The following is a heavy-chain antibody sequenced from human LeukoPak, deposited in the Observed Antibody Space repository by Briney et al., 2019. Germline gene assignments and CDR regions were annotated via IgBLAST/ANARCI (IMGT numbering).Heavy chain of an antibody. CDR1: GFTVSSNY. CDR2: IYSGGST. V-gene: IGHV3-53*01. J-gene: IGHJ4*02. CDR3: ARVSRLRLGY. D-gene: IGHD3-16*01. Sequence: QPGGSLRLSCAASGFTVSSNYMSWVRQAPGKGLEWVSIIYSGGSTFYADSVKGRFTISRDNSKNTLYLQMNSLRAEDTAVYYCARVSRLRLGYWGQGTLVTVSS.